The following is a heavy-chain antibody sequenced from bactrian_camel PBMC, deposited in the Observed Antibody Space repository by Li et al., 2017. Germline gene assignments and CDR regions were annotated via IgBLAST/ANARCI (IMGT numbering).Heavy chain of an antibody. Sequence: HVQLVESGGGSVQTGGSLRLSCAASGDISRRYCMTWFRQAPGKERERVAVVDSSGSTTYSDSVKGRFTISIHNAKNTLYLQMNSLKPEDTAMYYCAAPYSYYKPPDWSSANEYVYWGQGTQVTVS. CDR2: VDSSGST. V-gene: IGHV3S55*01. CDR3: AAPYSYYKPPDWSSANEYVY. D-gene: IGHD2*01. J-gene: IGHJ4*01. CDR1: GDISRRYC.